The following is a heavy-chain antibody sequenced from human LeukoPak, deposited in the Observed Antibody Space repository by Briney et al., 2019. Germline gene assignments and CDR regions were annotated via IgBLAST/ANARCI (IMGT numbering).Heavy chain of an antibody. V-gene: IGHV3-30-3*01. J-gene: IGHJ4*02. CDR2: ISYDGSNK. D-gene: IGHD5-24*01. CDR1: GFTFSSYA. CDR3: AKDFGMATIFDY. Sequence: GGSLRLSCAASGFTFSSYAMHWVRQAPGKGLEWVAVISYDGSNKYYADSVKGRFTISRDNSKNTLYLQMNSLRAEDTAVYYCAKDFGMATIFDYWGQGTLVTVSS.